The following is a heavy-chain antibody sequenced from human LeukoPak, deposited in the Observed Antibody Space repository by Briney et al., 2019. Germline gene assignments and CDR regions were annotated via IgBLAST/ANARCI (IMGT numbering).Heavy chain of an antibody. D-gene: IGHD6-13*01. Sequence: ASVKVSCTASGYTFTSFGITWVRQAPRQGLEWMGWISAYNGNTNYAQKLQGRVTMTTDTSTSTAYMELRGLRSDDTAVYYCARVGSSSWYVAIDIWGQGTMVTVSS. CDR2: ISAYNGNT. CDR3: ARVGSSSWYVAIDI. J-gene: IGHJ3*02. V-gene: IGHV1-18*01. CDR1: GYTFTSFG.